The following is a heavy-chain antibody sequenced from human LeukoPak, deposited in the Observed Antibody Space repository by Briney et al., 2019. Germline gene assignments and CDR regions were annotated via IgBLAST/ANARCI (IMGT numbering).Heavy chain of an antibody. D-gene: IGHD3-10*01. Sequence: ASVKVSCKASGYTFTSYGITWVRQAPGQGLEWMGWINTNTGNPMYAQGFTGRFVFPLDTSVSTAYLEISSLKGEDTAVYYCARDQESSTFDYWGQGTLVTVSS. V-gene: IGHV7-4-1*02. J-gene: IGHJ4*02. CDR3: ARDQESSTFDY. CDR2: INTNTGNP. CDR1: GYTFTSYG.